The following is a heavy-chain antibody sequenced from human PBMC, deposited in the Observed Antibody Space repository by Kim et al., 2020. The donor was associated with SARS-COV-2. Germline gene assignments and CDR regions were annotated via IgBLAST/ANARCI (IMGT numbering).Heavy chain of an antibody. V-gene: IGHV3-30*03. J-gene: IGHJ4*02. CDR3: GRDSSSSFDY. CDR2: ISYDGSNK. CDR1: GFTFGNYG. D-gene: IGHD6-6*01. Sequence: GGSLRLSCAGSGFTFGNYGMHWVRQAPGKGLEWVAAISYDGSNKHYVDSVMGRFTISRDNSKNTLYLQMNSLRAEDTAVYYCGRDSSSSFDYWGQGTLLTVSS.